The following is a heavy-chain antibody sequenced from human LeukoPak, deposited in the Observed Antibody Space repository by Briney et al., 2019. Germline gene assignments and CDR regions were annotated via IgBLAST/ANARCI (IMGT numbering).Heavy chain of an antibody. J-gene: IGHJ4*02. CDR1: GFTFSNAW. Sequence: GGSLRLSCAASGFTFSNAWMSWVRQAPGKGLEWVGRIKSKTDGGTTDYAAPVKGRFTISRDDSKNTLYLQMNSLKTEDTAVYYCTTETYYYDSSGYYRPFDYWGQGTLVTVSS. CDR2: IKSKTDGGTT. V-gene: IGHV3-15*01. CDR3: TTETYYYDSSGYYRPFDY. D-gene: IGHD3-22*01.